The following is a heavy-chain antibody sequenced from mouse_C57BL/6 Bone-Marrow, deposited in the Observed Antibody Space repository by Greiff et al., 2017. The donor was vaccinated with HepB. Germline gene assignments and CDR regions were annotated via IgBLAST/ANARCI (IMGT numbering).Heavy chain of an antibody. CDR3: ARRGNSSGPYYYAKDY. V-gene: IGHV1-78*01. CDR1: GYTFTDHT. J-gene: IGHJ4*01. Sequence: QVHVKQSAAELVKPGASVKISCKVSGYTFTDHTIHWMKQRPEQGLEWIGYIYPRDGSTKYNEKFKGKATLTADKSSSTAYMQLNSLTSEDSAVYFCARRGNSSGPYYYAKDYWGQGTAVTVSS. CDR2: IYPRDGST. D-gene: IGHD3-2*02.